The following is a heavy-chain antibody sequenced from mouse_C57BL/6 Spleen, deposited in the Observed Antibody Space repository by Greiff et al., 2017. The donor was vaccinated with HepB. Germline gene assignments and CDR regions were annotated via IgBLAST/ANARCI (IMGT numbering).Heavy chain of an antibody. Sequence: QVQLQQSGAELVKPGASVKMSCKASGYTFTSYWITWVKQRPGQGLEWIGDIYPGSGSTNYNEKFKSKATLTVDTSSSTAYMQLSSLTSEDSAVYYCARGYGSSYRYYFDYWGQGTTLTVSS. D-gene: IGHD1-1*01. V-gene: IGHV1-55*01. J-gene: IGHJ2*01. CDR3: ARGYGSSYRYYFDY. CDR1: GYTFTSYW. CDR2: IYPGSGST.